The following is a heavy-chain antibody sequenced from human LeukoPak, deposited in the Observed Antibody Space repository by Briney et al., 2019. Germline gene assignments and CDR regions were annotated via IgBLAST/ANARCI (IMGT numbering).Heavy chain of an antibody. CDR1: GGSISSYY. CDR2: IYYSGST. CDR3: ARELSSSWYSRKNWFDP. Sequence: SETLSLTCTVSGGSISSYYWSWIRQPPGKGLEWIGYIYYSGSTNYNPSLKSRVTISVDTSKNQFSLKLSSVTAADTAGYYCARELSSSWYSRKNWFDPWGRGTLVTVSS. D-gene: IGHD6-13*01. J-gene: IGHJ5*02. V-gene: IGHV4-59*01.